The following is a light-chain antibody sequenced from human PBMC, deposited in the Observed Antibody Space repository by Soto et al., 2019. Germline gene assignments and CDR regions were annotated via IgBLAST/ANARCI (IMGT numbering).Light chain of an antibody. CDR1: SSNIGAGYD. V-gene: IGLV1-40*01. Sequence: QSALTQLPSVSGAPGQRVTISCTGSSSNIGAGYDVHWYQQLPGTAPKLLIYGNSNRPSGVPDRFSGSKSGTSASLAITGLQAEDEADYYCQSYDRSLSGFYVFGTGTKVTVL. CDR3: QSYDRSLSGFYV. CDR2: GNS. J-gene: IGLJ1*01.